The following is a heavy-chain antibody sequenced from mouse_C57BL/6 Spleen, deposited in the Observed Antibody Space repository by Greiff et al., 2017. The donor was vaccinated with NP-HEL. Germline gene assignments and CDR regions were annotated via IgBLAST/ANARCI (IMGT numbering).Heavy chain of an antibody. Sequence: VQLQQSGAELVMPGASVKLSCKASGYTFTSYWMHWVKQRPGQGLEWIGEIDPSDSYTNYNQKFKGKSTLTVDKSSSTAYMQLSSLTSEDSAVYYCARLYYYGSSAYYYAMDYWGQGTSVTVSS. CDR2: IDPSDSYT. J-gene: IGHJ4*01. CDR3: ARLYYYGSSAYYYAMDY. V-gene: IGHV1-69*01. D-gene: IGHD1-1*01. CDR1: GYTFTSYW.